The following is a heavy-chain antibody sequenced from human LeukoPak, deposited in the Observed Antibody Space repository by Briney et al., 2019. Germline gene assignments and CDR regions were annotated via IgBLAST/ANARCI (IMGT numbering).Heavy chain of an antibody. Sequence: ASVKASCKASGGTFSSYTISWVRQAPGQGLEWMGRIIPILGIANYAQKFQGRVTITADKSTSTAYMELSSLRSEDTAVYYCAGELLSDQYYYYYYMDVWGKGTTVTVSS. CDR1: GGTFSSYT. CDR3: AGELLSDQYYYYYYMDV. J-gene: IGHJ6*03. D-gene: IGHD2-2*01. CDR2: IIPILGIA. V-gene: IGHV1-69*02.